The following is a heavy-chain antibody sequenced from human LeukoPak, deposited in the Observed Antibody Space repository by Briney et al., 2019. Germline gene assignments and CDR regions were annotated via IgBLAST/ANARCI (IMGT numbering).Heavy chain of an antibody. J-gene: IGHJ5*02. Sequence: SETLSLTCAVYGGSFSDYYWSWIRQPPGKGLEWLGEINHAGGTNYNPSLKSRVTISVDTAKNQFSLKLSSVTAADTAVFYCARCYFIATRLLWFDPWGQGSLVTVSS. CDR1: GGSFSDYY. CDR3: ARCYFIATRLLWFDP. V-gene: IGHV4-34*01. D-gene: IGHD6-6*01. CDR2: INHAGGT.